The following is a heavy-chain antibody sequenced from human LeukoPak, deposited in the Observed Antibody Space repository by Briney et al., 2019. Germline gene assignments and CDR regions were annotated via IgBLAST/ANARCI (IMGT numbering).Heavy chain of an antibody. V-gene: IGHV1-69*05. CDR2: IIPIFGTA. Sequence: SVKVSCKASGYTFTGYYMHWVRQAPGQGLEWMGGIIPIFGTANYAQKFQGRVTITTDESTSTAYMELSSLRSEDTAVYYCARNVWDDFWSGYDYWGQGTLVTVSS. CDR3: ARNVWDDFWSGYDY. CDR1: GYTFTGYY. D-gene: IGHD3-3*01. J-gene: IGHJ4*02.